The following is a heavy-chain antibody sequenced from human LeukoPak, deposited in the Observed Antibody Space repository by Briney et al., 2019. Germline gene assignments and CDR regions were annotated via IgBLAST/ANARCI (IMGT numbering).Heavy chain of an antibody. CDR2: IFYTGNT. V-gene: IGHV4-59*08. CDR3: ARKTYCSGGRCYGENWFDP. J-gene: IGHJ5*02. Sequence: SETLSLTCTVTGGSISGYHWNWIRQSPGKGLEWISNIFYTGNTDYNPSLKSRVTISINTSKNEISLILRSVAAADTAVYYCARKTYCSGGRCYGENWFDPWGQGILVTVSS. D-gene: IGHD2-15*01. CDR1: GGSISGYH.